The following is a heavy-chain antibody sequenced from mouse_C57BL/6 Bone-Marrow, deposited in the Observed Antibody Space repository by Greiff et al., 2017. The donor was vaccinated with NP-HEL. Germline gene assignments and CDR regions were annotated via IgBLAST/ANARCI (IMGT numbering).Heavy chain of an antibody. CDR1: GYTFTSYW. CDR2: IDPSDSYT. Sequence: QVQLQQPGAELVRPGTSVKLSCKASGYTFTSYWMHWVKQRPGQGLEWIGVIDPSDSYTNYNQKFKGKATLTVDTSSSTAYMQLSSLTSEDSAVYYCAREWLLPLDWGQGTLGTVSA. D-gene: IGHD2-3*01. V-gene: IGHV1-59*01. CDR3: AREWLLPLD. J-gene: IGHJ3*01.